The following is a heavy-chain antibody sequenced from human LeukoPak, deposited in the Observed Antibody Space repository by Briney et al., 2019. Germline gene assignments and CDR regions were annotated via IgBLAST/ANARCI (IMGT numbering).Heavy chain of an antibody. J-gene: IGHJ3*02. D-gene: IGHD3-22*01. CDR1: GGSISGYY. Sequence: TLSLTCTVSGGSISGYYWSWIRQPPGKGLEWIGYIYHSGSTYYNPSLKSRVTISVDRSKNQFSLKLSSVTAADTAVYYCARGSGYYDSSGYSYSEGAFDIWGQGTMVTVSS. V-gene: IGHV4-30-2*01. CDR2: IYHSGST. CDR3: ARGSGYYDSSGYSYSEGAFDI.